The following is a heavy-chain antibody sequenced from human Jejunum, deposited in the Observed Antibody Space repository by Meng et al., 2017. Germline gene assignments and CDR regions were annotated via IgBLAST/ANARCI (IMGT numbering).Heavy chain of an antibody. CDR1: GGSISPAGYY. D-gene: IGHD6-13*01. CDR3: ARDTAGFGP. J-gene: IGHJ5*02. Sequence: QLQLRGPGPGLGKPSGTLSLTCAVSGGSISPAGYYWGWIRQSPGKGLEWIGSIFYSGTTYYNPSLKSRVTISIDTSKNQFSLKMNSVTAADTAVYYCARDTAGFGPWGQGTLVTVSS. V-gene: IGHV4-39*07. CDR2: IFYSGTT.